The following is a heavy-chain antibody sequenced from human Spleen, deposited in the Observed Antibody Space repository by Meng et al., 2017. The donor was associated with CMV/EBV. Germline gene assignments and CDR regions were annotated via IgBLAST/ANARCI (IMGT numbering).Heavy chain of an antibody. CDR2: ISSNSGLYI. CDR1: GFTFASYS. J-gene: IGHJ4*02. Sequence: GESLKISCTASGFTFASYSMNWVRQAPGKGLEWVSSISSNSGLYIYYADSLQGRFIISRDNAANSLYLQMNSLRAEDTAVYYCARERGEAPYSSGWYEDYWGQGTLVTVSS. CDR3: ARERGEAPYSSGWYEDY. D-gene: IGHD6-19*01. V-gene: IGHV3-21*01.